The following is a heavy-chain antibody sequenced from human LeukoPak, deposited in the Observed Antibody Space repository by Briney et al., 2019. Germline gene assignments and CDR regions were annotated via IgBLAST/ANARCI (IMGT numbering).Heavy chain of an antibody. CDR2: IYTSGST. CDR3: ARGVAAAGQIHFDY. D-gene: IGHD6-13*01. Sequence: SETLSLTCTVSGGSISSYYWSWIRPPAGKGLEWIGRIYTSGSTNYNPSLKSRVTMSVDTSKNQFSLKLSSVTAADTAVYYCARGVAAAGQIHFDYWGQGTLVTVSS. CDR1: GGSISSYY. V-gene: IGHV4-4*07. J-gene: IGHJ4*02.